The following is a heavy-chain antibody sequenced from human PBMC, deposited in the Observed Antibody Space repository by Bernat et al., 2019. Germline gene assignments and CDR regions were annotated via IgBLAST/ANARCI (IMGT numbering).Heavy chain of an antibody. D-gene: IGHD4-17*01. Sequence: QLQLQESGPGLVKPSETLSLTCTVSGGSISSSSYYWGWIRQPPGKGLEWIGSIYYSGSTYYNPSLKSRVTISVDTSKIQFSLQLGSVTAADAAVYYCARRNLGAFDYWGQGTLVTVSS. CDR3: ARRNLGAFDY. CDR1: GGSISSSSYY. CDR2: IYYSGST. J-gene: IGHJ4*02. V-gene: IGHV4-39*01.